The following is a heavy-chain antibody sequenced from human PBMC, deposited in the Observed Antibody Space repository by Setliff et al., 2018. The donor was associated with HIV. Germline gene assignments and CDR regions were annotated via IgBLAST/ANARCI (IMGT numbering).Heavy chain of an antibody. Sequence: SETLSLTCAVSGYSINSGYSWAWIRQSPGKGLEWIGNTFHSGTTYYNPSLKSRVTISVDTSKKKFSLKLTSMTATDTAVYYCASEKKAWSVSDSFYEYWGQGVPVTVSS. CDR3: ASEKKAWSVSDSFYEY. CDR2: TFHSGTT. J-gene: IGHJ4*02. CDR1: GYSINSGYS. V-gene: IGHV4-38-2*01. D-gene: IGHD3-3*01.